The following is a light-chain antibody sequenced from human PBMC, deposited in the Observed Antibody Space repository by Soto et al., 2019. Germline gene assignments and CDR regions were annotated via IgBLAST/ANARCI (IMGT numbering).Light chain of an antibody. Sequence: IQMTQSPSSLSASVGDRVTITCRASRSITTYLNWYQQKPGKAPKLLISAASNLQSGVPSRFSRSGSGTDFTLTISSLQPEDFASYYCQQSYNAPMYTFGQGTKLEI. CDR3: QQSYNAPMYT. CDR2: AAS. V-gene: IGKV1-39*01. CDR1: RSITTY. J-gene: IGKJ2*01.